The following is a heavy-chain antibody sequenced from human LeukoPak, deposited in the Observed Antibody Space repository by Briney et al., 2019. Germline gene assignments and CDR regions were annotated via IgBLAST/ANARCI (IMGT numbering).Heavy chain of an antibody. CDR3: ARVHGVTPSY. D-gene: IGHD2-21*02. CDR2: INSDGYSI. CDR1: GFTFSSYW. J-gene: IGHJ4*02. Sequence: GGSLRLSCAASGFTFSSYWMHWVRQAPGKGLVWVSRINSDGYSITYADSVKGRFTISRENAKNTLYLQMNSLRAEDTAVYYCARVHGVTPSYWGQGTLVTVSS. V-gene: IGHV3-74*03.